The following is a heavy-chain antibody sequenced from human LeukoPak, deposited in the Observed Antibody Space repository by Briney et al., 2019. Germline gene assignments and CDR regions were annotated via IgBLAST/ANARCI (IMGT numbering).Heavy chain of an antibody. Sequence: GASVKVSCKASGYTFTGYYMHWVRQAPGQGLEWMGWINPNSGGTNYAQKFQGRVTMTRDTSISTAYMELSRPRSDDTAVYYCARDTVDIVATWPFDIWGQGTMVTVSS. CDR1: GYTFTGYY. J-gene: IGHJ3*02. CDR3: ARDTVDIVATWPFDI. V-gene: IGHV1-2*02. CDR2: INPNSGGT. D-gene: IGHD5-12*01.